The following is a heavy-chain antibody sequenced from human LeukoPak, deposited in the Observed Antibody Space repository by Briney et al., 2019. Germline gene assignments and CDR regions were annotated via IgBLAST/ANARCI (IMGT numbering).Heavy chain of an antibody. V-gene: IGHV3-48*01. CDR1: GFTFSSYS. CDR3: AKSDLFDFWTGYHYYMDV. CDR2: ISSTGRTM. D-gene: IGHD3/OR15-3a*01. Sequence: GGSLRLSCAASGFTFSSYSMNWVRQGPGKGLEWVSYISSTGRTMYYADSVKGRFTISRDNAKNSLYLQMNSLRAEDTAVYYCAKSDLFDFWTGYHYYMDVWGKGTTVTVSS. J-gene: IGHJ6*03.